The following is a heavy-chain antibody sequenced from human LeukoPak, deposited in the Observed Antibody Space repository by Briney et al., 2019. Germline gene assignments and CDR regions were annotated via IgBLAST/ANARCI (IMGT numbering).Heavy chain of an antibody. CDR3: ARDDYGDSNSRGFDY. Sequence: PGGSLRLSCAASGFTFDDYGMSWVRQAPGKGLEWVSGINWNGGSTGYADSVKGRFTISRDNAKNSLYLQMNSLRAEDTALYYCARDDYGDSNSRGFDYWGQGTLVTVSS. J-gene: IGHJ4*02. CDR2: INWNGGST. D-gene: IGHD4-17*01. CDR1: GFTFDDYG. V-gene: IGHV3-20*04.